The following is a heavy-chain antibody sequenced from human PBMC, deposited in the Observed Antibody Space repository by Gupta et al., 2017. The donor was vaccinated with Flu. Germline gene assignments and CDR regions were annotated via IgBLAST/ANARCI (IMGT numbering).Heavy chain of an antibody. D-gene: IGHD2-2*01. CDR2: IYYSGST. CDR1: GGSTSSSSHY. V-gene: IGHV4-39*01. Sequence: QLQLQESDPGLVKPSETLSLTCTVSGGSTSSSSHYWGWIRQPPGKGLEWIGTIYYSGSTYYNPSLKSRVTMSVDTSKNQFSLELTSVTAADTAVYFCASLEGQLLIDYWGQGTLVTVSP. J-gene: IGHJ4*02. CDR3: ASLEGQLLIDY.